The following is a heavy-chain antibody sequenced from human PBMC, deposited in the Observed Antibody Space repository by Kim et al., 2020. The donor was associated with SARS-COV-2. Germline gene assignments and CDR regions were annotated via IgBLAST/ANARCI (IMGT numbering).Heavy chain of an antibody. Sequence: GGSLRLSCAASGFTFSSYAMSWVRQAPGKGLEWVSAISGSGGSTYYADSVKGRFTISRDNSKNTLYLQMNSLRAEDTAVYYCAKEESLLLCSGSPLFFFYGMDVWGQGTTVTVSS. V-gene: IGHV3-23*01. CDR1: GFTFSSYA. CDR2: ISGSGGST. D-gene: IGHD3-10*02. J-gene: IGHJ6*02. CDR3: AKEESLLLCSGSPLFFFYGMDV.